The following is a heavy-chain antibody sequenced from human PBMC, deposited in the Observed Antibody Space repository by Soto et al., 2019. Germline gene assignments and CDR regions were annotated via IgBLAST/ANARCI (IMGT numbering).Heavy chain of an antibody. D-gene: IGHD2-8*01. V-gene: IGHV4-39*01. CDR2: IYYSGST. Sequence: SETLSLTCTVSGGSISSSSYYWGWIRQPPGKGLEWIGSIYYSGSTYYNPSLKSRVTISVDTSKNQFSLKLSSVTAADTAVYYCARRMAAAEYGMDVWGQGTTVTVSS. CDR3: ARRMAAAEYGMDV. CDR1: GGSISSSSYY. J-gene: IGHJ6*02.